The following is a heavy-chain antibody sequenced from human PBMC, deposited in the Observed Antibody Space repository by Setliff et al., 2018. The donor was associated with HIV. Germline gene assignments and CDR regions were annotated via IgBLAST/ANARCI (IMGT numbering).Heavy chain of an antibody. CDR3: AREIGDYYDSSGYYPPTDYYYGMDV. D-gene: IGHD3-22*01. CDR2: ISAYNGNT. Sequence: GASVKVSCKASGYTFTSYDISWVRQAPGQGLEWMGWISAYNGNTNYAQKLQGRVNMTTDTSTITAYMELMSMRSDDTAVYYCAREIGDYYDSSGYYPPTDYYYGMDVWGQGTTVTVSS. CDR1: GYTFTSYD. J-gene: IGHJ6*02. V-gene: IGHV1-18*01.